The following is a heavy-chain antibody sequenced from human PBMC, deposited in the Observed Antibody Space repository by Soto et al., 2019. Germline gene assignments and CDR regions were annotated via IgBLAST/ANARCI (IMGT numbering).Heavy chain of an antibody. J-gene: IGHJ4*02. D-gene: IGHD3-10*01. V-gene: IGHV1-18*01. CDR3: ARDLGAVLVDY. CDR2: INVYNGNP. CDR1: GYTFTSYG. Sequence: QVQLVQSGAEVKKPGASVKVSCKASGYTFTSYGLTWVRQAPGQGLEWMGWINVYNGNPNYAQTLQGRVTMNTDTSTSTAYMELRSLRSDDTAVYYCARDLGAVLVDYWVQGTLVTVSS.